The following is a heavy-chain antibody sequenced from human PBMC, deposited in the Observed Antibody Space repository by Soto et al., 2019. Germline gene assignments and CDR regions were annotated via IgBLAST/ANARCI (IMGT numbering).Heavy chain of an antibody. CDR3: VSWFSAYFDY. V-gene: IGHV3-23*05. Sequence: PGGSLRLSCTASGLTFNSNTMSWVRQAPGTGLEWVSTISPSGSNTHYADSVKGRFTISRDNSRNTLYLQMSSLRAADTALYYCVSWFSAYFDYWGQGTPVTVSS. CDR2: ISPSGSNT. CDR1: GLTFNSNT. D-gene: IGHD3-10*01. J-gene: IGHJ4*02.